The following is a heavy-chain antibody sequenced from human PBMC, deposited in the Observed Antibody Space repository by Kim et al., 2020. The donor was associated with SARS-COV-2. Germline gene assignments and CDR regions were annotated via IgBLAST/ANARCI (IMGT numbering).Heavy chain of an antibody. Sequence: YADALKRRFISSRDSSKNTVDLQMNTLTGEDTAVYYCARAYGSCFYAMDVWGRGTAVTVSS. CDR3: ARAYGSCFYAMDV. J-gene: IGHJ6*02. D-gene: IGHD2-2*01. V-gene: IGHV3-53*01.